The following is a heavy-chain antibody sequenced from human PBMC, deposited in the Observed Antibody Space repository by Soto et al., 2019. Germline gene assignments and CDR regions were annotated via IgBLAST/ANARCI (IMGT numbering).Heavy chain of an antibody. CDR2: LTADSDDT. J-gene: IGHJ4*02. CDR1: GFTFSTHT. V-gene: IGHV3-23*01. Sequence: EVQLLESGGTLVQPGGSLRLSCVASGFTFSTHTMNWVRQAPGKGLEWVSRLTADSDDTSYADSIKGRFTISRDNSTNTLYLQMNSLIAEDTAIYYCAKGLDRASLDFWGQGALVTVSS. CDR3: AKGLDRASLDF. D-gene: IGHD1-1*01.